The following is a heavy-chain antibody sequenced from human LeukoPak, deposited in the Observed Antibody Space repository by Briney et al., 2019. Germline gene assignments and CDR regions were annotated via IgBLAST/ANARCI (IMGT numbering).Heavy chain of an antibody. Sequence: SETLSLTCTVSGGSISSSSYYWGWIRQPPGKGLEWIGSIYYSGSTYYNPSLKSRVTISVDTSKNQFSLRLSSVTDADTAVYYCARVAASLYYYYYMDVWGKGTTVTISS. D-gene: IGHD2-15*01. V-gene: IGHV4-39*07. CDR3: ARVAASLYYYYYMDV. CDR2: IYYSGST. J-gene: IGHJ6*03. CDR1: GGSISSSSYY.